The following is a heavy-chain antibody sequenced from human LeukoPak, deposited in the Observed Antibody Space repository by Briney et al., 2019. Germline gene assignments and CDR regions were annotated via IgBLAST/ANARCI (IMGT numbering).Heavy chain of an antibody. J-gene: IGHJ4*02. D-gene: IGHD1-1*01. CDR2: ISGSGGST. CDR1: GFTFSSYA. Sequence: GGSLRLSCAASGFTFSSYAMSWVRQAPGKGLEWVSAISGSGGSTYYADSVKGRFTISRDNSKNTVYLQMNSLKTEDTAVYYCTAGLEKSDFDYWGQGTLVTVSS. CDR3: TAGLEKSDFDY. V-gene: IGHV3-23*01.